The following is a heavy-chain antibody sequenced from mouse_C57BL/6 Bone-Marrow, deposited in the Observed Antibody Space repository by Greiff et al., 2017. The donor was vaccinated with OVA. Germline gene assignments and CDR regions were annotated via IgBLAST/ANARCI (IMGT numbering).Heavy chain of an antibody. J-gene: IGHJ1*03. CDR3: AREYYYGSRHKDFDV. V-gene: IGHV1-54*01. Sequence: QVQLQQSGAELVRPGTSVKVSCKASGYAFTNYLIEWVKQRPGQGLEWIGVINPGSGGTNYNEKFKGKATLTADKSSSTAYMQLSSLTSEDSAVYFCAREYYYGSRHKDFDVWGTGTTVTVSS. CDR2: INPGSGGT. CDR1: GYAFTNYL. D-gene: IGHD1-1*01.